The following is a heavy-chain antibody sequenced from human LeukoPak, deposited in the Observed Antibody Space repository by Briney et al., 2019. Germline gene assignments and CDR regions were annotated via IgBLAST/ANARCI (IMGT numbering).Heavy chain of an antibody. CDR3: ASPKPDY. J-gene: IGHJ4*02. CDR2: ITSDGSSS. V-gene: IGHV3-74*01. Sequence: GGSLRLSCAASGFTFGSWYMYWVRQRPGKGLEWLCRITSDGSSSYYADSVRGRFTISRDNAKKMPYLQTNSLTDEDTAVYYCASPKPDYWGQGTLVIVSS. CDR1: GFTFGSWY.